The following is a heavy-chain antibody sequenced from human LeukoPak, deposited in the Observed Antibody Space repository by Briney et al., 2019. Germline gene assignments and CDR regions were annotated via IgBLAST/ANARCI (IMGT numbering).Heavy chain of an antibody. CDR1: GGSFSGYY. D-gene: IGHD3-9*01. V-gene: IGHV4-34*01. CDR2: INHSGST. Sequence: PSETLSLTCAVYGGSFSGYYWSWIRQPPGKGLEWIGEINHSGSTNYNPSLKSRVTISVDTSKNQFSLKLSSVTAADTAVYYCAREATTGYSDAFDTWGQGTMVTVSS. J-gene: IGHJ3*02. CDR3: AREATTGYSDAFDT.